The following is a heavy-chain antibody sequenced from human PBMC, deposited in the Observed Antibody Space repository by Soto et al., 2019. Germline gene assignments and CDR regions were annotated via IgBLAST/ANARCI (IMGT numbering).Heavy chain of an antibody. CDR1: GFTVSSNY. D-gene: IGHD2-15*01. CDR3: ARDDCSGGSCYSSAFDI. CDR2: IYSGGST. V-gene: IGHV3-53*02. J-gene: IGHJ3*02. Sequence: EAPLVETGGGLIQPGGSLRLSCAASGFTVSSNYMSWVRQAPGKRLEWVSVIYSGGSTYYADSVKGRFTIYRDNSKNTLYLQMNSLRAEDTAVYYCARDDCSGGSCYSSAFDIWGQGTMVTVSS.